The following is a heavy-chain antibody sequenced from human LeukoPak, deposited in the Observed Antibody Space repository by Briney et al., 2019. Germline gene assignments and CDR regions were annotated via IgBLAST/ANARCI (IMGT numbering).Heavy chain of an antibody. J-gene: IGHJ6*04. V-gene: IGHV3-7*03. CDR2: IKQDGSEK. CDR3: ARDGLRPPFVGGMDV. CDR1: GFTFSSYW. Sequence: GGSLRLSCAASGFTFSSYWMSWVRQAPGKGLEWVANIKQDGSEKYYVDSVKGRFTISRDNAENSLYLQMNSLRAEDTAVYYCARDGLRPPFVGGMDVWGKGTTVTVSS. D-gene: IGHD5-18*01.